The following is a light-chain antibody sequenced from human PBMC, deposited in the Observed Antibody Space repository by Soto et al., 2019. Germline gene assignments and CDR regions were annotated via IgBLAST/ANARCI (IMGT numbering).Light chain of an antibody. J-gene: IGKJ2*01. CDR2: TVS. V-gene: IGKV2-30*01. Sequence: DVVMTQSPLSLPVILGQPASISCRSSQSLVSSDGNTYLNWFQLTPGQSPRPRIYTVSNRDSGVPDRFSGSGCFTDSTLKISTVEAEDGGVSYCMEGTHWPTNFGQGTKLEIK. CDR3: MEGTHWPTN. CDR1: QSLVSSDGNTY.